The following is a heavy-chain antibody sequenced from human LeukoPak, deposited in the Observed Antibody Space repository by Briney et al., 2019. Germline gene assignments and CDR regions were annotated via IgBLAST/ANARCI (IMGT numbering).Heavy chain of an antibody. CDR2: IGGSGGST. V-gene: IGHV3-23*01. Sequence: PGGSLRLSCAASGFTFSSYAMSWVRQAPGKGLEWVSAIGGSGGSTYYADSVKGRFTISRDNSKNTLYLQMNSLRAEDTAVYYCAKGYRLPEVLRYFDWLHDAFDIWGQGTMVTVSS. CDR1: GFTFSSYA. D-gene: IGHD3-9*01. J-gene: IGHJ3*02. CDR3: AKGYRLPEVLRYFDWLHDAFDI.